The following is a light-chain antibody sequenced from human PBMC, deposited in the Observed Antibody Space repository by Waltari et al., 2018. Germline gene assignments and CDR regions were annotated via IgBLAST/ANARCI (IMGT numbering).Light chain of an antibody. CDR3: QAWDSSTVV. CDR2: QDT. V-gene: IGLV3-1*01. CDR1: KLGDKY. Sequence: SYELTQPPSVSVSPGQTASITCSGDKLGDKYACWYQQKPGQSPVLVLYQDTKRPSVIPERFSGSNSGNTATLTISGTQAMDEAEYDCQAWDSSTVVFGGGTKLTVL. J-gene: IGLJ2*01.